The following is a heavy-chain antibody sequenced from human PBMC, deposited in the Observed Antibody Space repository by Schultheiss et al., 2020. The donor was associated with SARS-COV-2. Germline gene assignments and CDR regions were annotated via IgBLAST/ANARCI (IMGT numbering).Heavy chain of an antibody. CDR1: GFTFGDYA. J-gene: IGHJ4*02. V-gene: IGHV3-23*01. Sequence: GESLKISCTASGFTFGDYAMSWFRQAPGKGLEWVSGIVGSGFDTYYADSVKGRFTISRDNSKNTLYLQMNSLRAEDTAVYYCARDGVGYDYGQYFDYWGQGTLVTVSS. CDR3: ARDGVGYDYGQYFDY. D-gene: IGHD5-12*01. CDR2: IVGSGFDT.